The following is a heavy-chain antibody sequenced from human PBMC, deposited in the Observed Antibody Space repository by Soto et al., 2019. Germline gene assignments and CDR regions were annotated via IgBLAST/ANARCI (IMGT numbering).Heavy chain of an antibody. Sequence: PSETLSLTCAFYGGSFSGYYWSWIRQPPGKGLEWIGEINHSGSTNYNPSLKSRVTISVDTSKNQFSLKLSSVTAADTAVYYCARLKLELLPYYYYGMDVWGQGTTVTVSS. D-gene: IGHD1-26*01. CDR1: GGSFSGYY. CDR3: ARLKLELLPYYYYGMDV. J-gene: IGHJ6*02. CDR2: INHSGST. V-gene: IGHV4-34*01.